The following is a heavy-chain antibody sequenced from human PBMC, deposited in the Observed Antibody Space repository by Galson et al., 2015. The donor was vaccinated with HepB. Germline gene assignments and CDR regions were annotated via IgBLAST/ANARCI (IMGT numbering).Heavy chain of an antibody. Sequence: SLRLSCAASGFTFNWFAMSWVRQAPGKGLEWVSSIYGGGNDTYYADSVKGRFTISRNNSKNTLYLQINSLRAEDTAVYYCAKMDGQVTAYYNFDSWGQGTLVTVSS. J-gene: IGHJ4*02. CDR3: AKMDGQVTAYYNFDS. D-gene: IGHD3-9*01. V-gene: IGHV3-23*01. CDR2: IYGGGNDT. CDR1: GFTFNWFA.